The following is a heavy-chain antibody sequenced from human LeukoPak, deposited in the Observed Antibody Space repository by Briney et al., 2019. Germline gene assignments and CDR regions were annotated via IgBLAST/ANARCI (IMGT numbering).Heavy chain of an antibody. Sequence: GRSLRLSCAASGFTFSSYGMHWVRQAPGKGLEWVAVISYDGSNKYYADSVKGRFTISRDNSKNTLYLQMNSLRAEDTAVYYCATFPDYWGQGTLVTVSS. CDR2: ISYDGSNK. D-gene: IGHD2/OR15-2a*01. CDR1: GFTFSSYG. CDR3: ATFPDY. V-gene: IGHV3-30*03. J-gene: IGHJ4*02.